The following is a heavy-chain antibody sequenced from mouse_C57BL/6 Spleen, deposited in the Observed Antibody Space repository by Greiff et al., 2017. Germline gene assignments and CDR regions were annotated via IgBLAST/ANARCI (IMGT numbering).Heavy chain of an antibody. D-gene: IGHD1-3*01. CDR3: ARQSGYPDY. J-gene: IGHJ2*01. CDR2: ISSGGSYT. Sequence: EVQVVESGGDLVKPGGSLKLSCAASGFTFSSYGMSWVRQTPDKRLEWVATISSGGSYTYYPDSVKGRFTISRDNAKNTLYLQMSSLKSEDTAMYYCARQSGYPDYWGQGTTLTVSS. V-gene: IGHV5-6*01. CDR1: GFTFSSYG.